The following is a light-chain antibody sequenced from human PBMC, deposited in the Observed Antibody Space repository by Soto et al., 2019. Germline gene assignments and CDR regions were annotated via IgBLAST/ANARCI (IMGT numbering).Light chain of an antibody. CDR2: EVT. Sequence: QSAPTQPASMSGSPGQSITISCTGTSSDVGGYNFVSWYQQYPGKAPKLIIYEVTKRPSGISDRFSGSKSGDTASLTISGLQPEDEADYHCSSYAGPSTHVVFGGGTKLTVL. J-gene: IGLJ2*01. CDR1: SSDVGGYNF. V-gene: IGLV2-23*02. CDR3: SSYAGPSTHVV.